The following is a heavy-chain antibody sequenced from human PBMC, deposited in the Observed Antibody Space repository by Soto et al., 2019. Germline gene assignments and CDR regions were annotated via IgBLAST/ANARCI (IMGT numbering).Heavy chain of an antibody. V-gene: IGHV4-38-2*01. Sequence: SETLSLTCAVSGHSISSAYNWGWFRQPPGKGLEWLGTIYQSGSTYYNPSLKSRVTISVDTSKNQFSLKLRAVTAADTAVYFCARLTVTHESDYWGQGTLVTVSS. CDR1: GHSISSAYN. J-gene: IGHJ4*02. CDR2: IYQSGST. D-gene: IGHD4-17*01. CDR3: ARLTVTHESDY.